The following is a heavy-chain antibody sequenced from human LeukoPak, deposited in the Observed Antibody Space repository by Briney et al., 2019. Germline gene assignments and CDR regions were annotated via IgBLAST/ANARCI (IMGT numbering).Heavy chain of an antibody. V-gene: IGHV3-7*01. Sequence: GSLRLSCAASGFSLSDHYMDWVRQAPERGLEWVANIKEDGSEGYYVDSVKGRFTVTRDNAKSSLFLQMNSLRAEDTAIYYCARGSPFGTTDFWGQGTLVTVSS. CDR3: ARGSPFGTTDF. D-gene: IGHD1-1*01. CDR2: IKEDGSEG. J-gene: IGHJ4*02. CDR1: GFSLSDHY.